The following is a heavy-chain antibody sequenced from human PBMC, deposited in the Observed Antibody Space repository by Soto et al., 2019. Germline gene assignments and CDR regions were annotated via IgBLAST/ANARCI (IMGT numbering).Heavy chain of an antibody. D-gene: IGHD1-26*01. J-gene: IGHJ4*02. CDR2: INGGGENT. Sequence: GGSLRLSCVTSRFSFNTFAMSWVRQAPGKGLEWVSAINGGGENTYYADSVKGRFTISRDNSKNTLYLQMDSLRAEDTAVYYCITTYSGTPARPYLDLWGQGTPVTVSS. CDR1: RFSFNTFA. CDR3: ITTYSGTPARPYLDL. V-gene: IGHV3-23*01.